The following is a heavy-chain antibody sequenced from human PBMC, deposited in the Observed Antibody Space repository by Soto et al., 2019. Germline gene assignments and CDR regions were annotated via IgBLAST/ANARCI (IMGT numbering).Heavy chain of an antibody. CDR2: IFPADSDT. CDR1: GYSFSTYW. Sequence: PGESLKISCKGSGYSFSTYWIAWVRQMPGRGLEWMGTIFPADSDTRYSPSFQGQVTISADRSISTAYLQWSSLTASDTAMYYCAITAYNGTFDFWGQETLVTVSS. V-gene: IGHV5-51*01. D-gene: IGHD5-12*01. J-gene: IGHJ4*02. CDR3: AITAYNGTFDF.